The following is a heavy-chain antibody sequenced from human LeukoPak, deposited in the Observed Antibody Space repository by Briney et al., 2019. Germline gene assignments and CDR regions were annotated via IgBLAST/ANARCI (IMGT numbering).Heavy chain of an antibody. CDR2: INSDGSST. J-gene: IGHJ4*02. D-gene: IGHD3-10*01. Sequence: GGSLRLSCAASGFTFSSYWMHWVRQAPGKGLVWVSRINSDGSSTTYADSVKGRFTISRDNAKNTLYLQMNNLRAEDTAVYYCAKYNGSYYVFSPIDCWGQGTLVTVSS. CDR1: GFTFSSYW. CDR3: AKYNGSYYVFSPIDC. V-gene: IGHV3-74*01.